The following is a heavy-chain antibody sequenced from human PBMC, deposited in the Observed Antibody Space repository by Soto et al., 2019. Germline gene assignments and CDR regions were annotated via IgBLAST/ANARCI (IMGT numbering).Heavy chain of an antibody. D-gene: IGHD1-26*01. J-gene: IGHJ2*01. CDR3: ARDGIGGWYFDL. CDR1: GGSISSYY. CDR2: IYYSGST. Sequence: QVQLQESGPGLVKPSETLSLTCTVSGGSISSYYWSWIRQPPGKGLEWIGYIYYSGSTNYNPSLKSRVTISVDTSKNHFSLKLSSVTAADTAVHYCARDGIGGWYFDLWGRGTLVTVSS. V-gene: IGHV4-59*01.